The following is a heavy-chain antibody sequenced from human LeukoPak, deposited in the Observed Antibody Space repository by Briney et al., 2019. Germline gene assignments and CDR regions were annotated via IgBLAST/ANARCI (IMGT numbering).Heavy chain of an antibody. J-gene: IGHJ4*02. CDR3: AKWKAAAGALDY. V-gene: IGHV3-23*01. CDR1: GFTSSSYA. CDR2: ISGSGGST. D-gene: IGHD6-13*01. Sequence: GGSLRLSCAASGFTSSSYAMSWVRQAPGKGLEWVSAISGSGGSTYYADSVKGRFTISRDNSKNTLYLQMNSLRAEDTAVYYCAKWKAAAGALDYWGQGTLVTVSS.